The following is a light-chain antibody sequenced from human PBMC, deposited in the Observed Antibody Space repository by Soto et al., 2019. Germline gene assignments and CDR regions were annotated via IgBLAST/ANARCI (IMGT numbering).Light chain of an antibody. V-gene: IGLV2-14*01. CDR2: YVS. J-gene: IGLJ2*01. CDR1: SSDVGGYNY. Sequence: QSALTQPASVSGSPGQAITISCTGTSSDVGGYNYVSWYQQHPGKAPKLLLYYVSNRPSGVSNRFSGSKSGNTASLTISGLQDEDEADYYCSSYTRSSTYVVFGGGTQLTVL. CDR3: SSYTRSSTYVV.